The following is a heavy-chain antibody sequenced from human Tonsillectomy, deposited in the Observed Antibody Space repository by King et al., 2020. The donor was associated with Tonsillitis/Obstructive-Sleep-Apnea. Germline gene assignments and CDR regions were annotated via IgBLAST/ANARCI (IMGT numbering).Heavy chain of an antibody. V-gene: IGHV3-30*18. Sequence: VQLVESGGGVVQPGRSLRLSCAASGFTFSSHGMHWVRQAPGKGLEWVAVISYDGSNKYYADSVKGRFTISRDNSKNTLYLQMNSLRAEDTAVYYCAKTIFTYIAVASTFDVWGQGTLVAVSS. J-gene: IGHJ4*02. CDR1: GFTFSSHG. D-gene: IGHD6-19*01. CDR2: ISYDGSNK. CDR3: AKTIFTYIAVASTFDV.